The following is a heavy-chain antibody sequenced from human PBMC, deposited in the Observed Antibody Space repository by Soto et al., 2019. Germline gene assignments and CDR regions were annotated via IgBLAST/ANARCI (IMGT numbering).Heavy chain of an antibody. CDR2: ISGSGGST. J-gene: IGHJ4*02. CDR3: AKVGAGRDGYNSGSDY. CDR1: GFTFSSYA. Sequence: GGSLRLSCAASGFTFSSYAMSWVRQAPGKGLEWVSAISGSGGSTYYADSVKGRFTISRDNSKNTLYLQMNSLRAEDTAVYYCAKVGAGRDGYNSGSDYWGQGTLVTVSS. V-gene: IGHV3-23*01. D-gene: IGHD5-12*01.